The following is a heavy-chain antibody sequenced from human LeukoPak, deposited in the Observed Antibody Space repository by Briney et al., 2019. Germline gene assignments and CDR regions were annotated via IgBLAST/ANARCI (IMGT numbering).Heavy chain of an antibody. CDR2: INSDGSST. J-gene: IGHJ4*02. CDR1: GFTFSSYW. Sequence: GGSLRLSCAASGFTFSSYWMHWVRQAPGKGLVWVSRINSDGSSTDYADSVKGRFTISRDNAKNTLYLQMNSQRVEDTAVYYCARRINTALVDYWGQGTLVTVSS. V-gene: IGHV3-74*01. CDR3: ARRINTALVDY. D-gene: IGHD5-18*01.